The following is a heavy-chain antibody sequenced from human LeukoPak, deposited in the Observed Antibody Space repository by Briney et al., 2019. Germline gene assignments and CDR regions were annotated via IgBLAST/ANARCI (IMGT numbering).Heavy chain of an antibody. D-gene: IGHD3-22*01. V-gene: IGHV3-74*01. Sequence: GGSLRLSCAASGLTFSSHWMHWVRQAPGKGLVWVSRITNDGSSTTYADSVKGRFTISRDNAKNSLYLQMNSLRAEDTAVYYCARDRVNYYDSSGFRDAFDIWGQGTMVTLSS. J-gene: IGHJ3*02. CDR2: ITNDGSST. CDR1: GLTFSSHW. CDR3: ARDRVNYYDSSGFRDAFDI.